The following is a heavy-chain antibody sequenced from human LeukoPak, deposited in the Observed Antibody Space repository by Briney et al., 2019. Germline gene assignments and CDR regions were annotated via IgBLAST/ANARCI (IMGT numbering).Heavy chain of an antibody. CDR3: AKVPLPNYFFDY. V-gene: IGHV3-23*01. CDR1: GFTFSNYA. J-gene: IGHJ4*02. Sequence: QSGGSLRLSCAASGFTFSNYAMSWVRQAPGKGLQWVSIISGSGVNTFYADAVKGRFTIPSDSSKSTLYLQMNSLRDEDTAVYYCAKVPLPNYFFDYWGQGTLVTVSS. CDR2: ISGSGVNT.